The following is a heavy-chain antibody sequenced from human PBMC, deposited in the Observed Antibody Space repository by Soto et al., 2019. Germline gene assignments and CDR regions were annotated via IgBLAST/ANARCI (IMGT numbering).Heavy chain of an antibody. J-gene: IGHJ5*02. V-gene: IGHV3-21*04. CDR1: GFTFSSYS. CDR2: ISSSSSYI. CDR3: ASGSQEA. D-gene: IGHD3-10*01. Sequence: GGSLRLSCAASGFTFSSYSMNWVRQAPGKGLEWVSSISSSSSYIYYADSVKGRFSISRDNAKNSLYLQMNSLRAEDTAVYFCASGSQEAWGQGTLVTVSS.